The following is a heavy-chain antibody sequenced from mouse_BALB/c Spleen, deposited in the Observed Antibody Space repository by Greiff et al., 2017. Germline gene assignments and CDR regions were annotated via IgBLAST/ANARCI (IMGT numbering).Heavy chain of an antibody. J-gene: IGHJ3*01. V-gene: IGHV14-1*02. CDR3: ARGGITTAWFAY. Sequence: VQLQQSGAELVRPGALVKLSCKASGFNIKDYYMHWVKQRPEQGLEWIGWIDPENGNTIYDPKFQGKASITADTSSNTAYLQLSSLTSEDTAIYYCARGGITTAWFAYWGQGTLVTVSA. CDR2: IDPENGNT. D-gene: IGHD2-4*01. CDR1: GFNIKDYY.